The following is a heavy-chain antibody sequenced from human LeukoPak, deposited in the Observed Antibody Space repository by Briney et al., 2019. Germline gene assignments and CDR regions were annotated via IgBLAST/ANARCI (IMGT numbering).Heavy chain of an antibody. V-gene: IGHV4-61*02. J-gene: IGHJ3*02. Sequence: SQTLSLTCTVSGVSISSGSYYWGWIRQPAGKGLEWIGRIYASGSTSFNPSLKSRVTISVDTSKNQFSLKLSSVTATDTAVYYCARALNLYYYDTSVEPAFDIWGQGTMVTVSS. D-gene: IGHD3-22*01. CDR1: GVSISSGSYY. CDR3: ARALNLYYYDTSVEPAFDI. CDR2: IYASGST.